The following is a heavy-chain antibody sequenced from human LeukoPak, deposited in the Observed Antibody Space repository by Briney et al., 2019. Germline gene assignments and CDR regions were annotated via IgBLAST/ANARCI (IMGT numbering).Heavy chain of an antibody. D-gene: IGHD2-15*01. V-gene: IGHV4-59*08. CDR1: GGSISSYY. CDR3: ARHVGGGYWYFDL. Sequence: SETLSLTCTVSGGSISSYYWSWTRQPPGKGLEWIGYIYYSGSTNYNPSLKSRVTISVDTSKNQFSLKLSSVTAADTTMYYCARHVGGGYWYFDLWGRGTLVTVSS. J-gene: IGHJ2*01. CDR2: IYYSGST.